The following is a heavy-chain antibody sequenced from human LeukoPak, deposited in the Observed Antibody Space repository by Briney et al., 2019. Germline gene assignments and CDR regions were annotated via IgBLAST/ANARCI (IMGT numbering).Heavy chain of an antibody. Sequence: ASVKVSCKASGYTFTGYAMNWVRQAPGQGLEWMGWINTNTGNPTYAQGFTGRFVFSLDTSVSTAYLQISSLKAEDTAVYYCARLPYDYVWGSYRPDYWGQGTLVTVSS. J-gene: IGHJ4*02. CDR1: GYTFTGYA. CDR3: ARLPYDYVWGSYRPDY. CDR2: INTNTGNP. D-gene: IGHD3-16*02. V-gene: IGHV7-4-1*02.